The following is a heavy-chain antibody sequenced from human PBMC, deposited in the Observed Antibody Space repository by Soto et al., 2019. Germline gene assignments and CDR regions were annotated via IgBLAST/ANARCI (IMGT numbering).Heavy chain of an antibody. D-gene: IGHD2-15*01. Sequence: ASVKVSCKASGYTFTGHYIHWVRQAPEQGPEWMGEIGPESGATRYAQKFQGRVTMTRDMSITTVYMELNSLKSEDTAVYYCTDPLPDYWGQGTLVTVSS. CDR1: GYTFTGHY. V-gene: IGHV1-2*02. J-gene: IGHJ4*02. CDR2: IGPESGAT. CDR3: TDPLPDY.